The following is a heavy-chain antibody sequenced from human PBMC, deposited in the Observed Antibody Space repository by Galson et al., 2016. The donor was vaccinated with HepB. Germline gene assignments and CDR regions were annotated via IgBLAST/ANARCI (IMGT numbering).Heavy chain of an antibody. CDR1: GFTFTNYA. Sequence: SLSLSCAAPGFTFTNYAMNWVRQAPGKGLEWVSFISGSGASTYYADSVKGRFTISRDNSKNTLFLQINSLRARNTALYYCSKGREFEWALPASFDYLGQGTLLTVAS. J-gene: IGHJ4*02. CDR3: SKGREFEWALPASFDY. V-gene: IGHV3-23*01. D-gene: IGHD1-26*01. CDR2: ISGSGAST.